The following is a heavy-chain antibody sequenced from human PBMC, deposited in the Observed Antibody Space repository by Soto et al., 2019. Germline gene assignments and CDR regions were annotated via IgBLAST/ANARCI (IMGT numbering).Heavy chain of an antibody. CDR1: GFTFRNYA. CDR2: ISANGDTT. J-gene: IGHJ6*02. CDR3: ARAWRGDV. V-gene: IGHV3-64*01. D-gene: IGHD3-10*01. Sequence: EVQLVESGGGLVQPGGSLRLSCAASGFTFRNYAMHWVRQAPGKGLECVSVISANGDTTYYANSVKDRFTISRDNSKNSLYLQMGSLGADDMAVYDCARAWRGDVWGQGATVAVSS.